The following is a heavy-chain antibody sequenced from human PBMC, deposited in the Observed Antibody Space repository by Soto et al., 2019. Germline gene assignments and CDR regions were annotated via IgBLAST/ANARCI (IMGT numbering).Heavy chain of an antibody. D-gene: IGHD2-15*01. J-gene: IGHJ4*02. V-gene: IGHV1-18*01. Sequence: ASVKVSCKASGYTLTSYGISWVRQAPGQGLEWMGWISAYNGNTNYAQKLQGRVTMTTDTSTSTAYMELRSLRSDDTAVYYCARLRCGGSCYSASDFDYWGQGTLVTVSS. CDR3: ARLRCGGSCYSASDFDY. CDR2: ISAYNGNT. CDR1: GYTLTSYG.